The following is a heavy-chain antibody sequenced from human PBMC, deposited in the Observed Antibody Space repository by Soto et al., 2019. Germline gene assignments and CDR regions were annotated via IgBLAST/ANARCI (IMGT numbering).Heavy chain of an antibody. CDR1: AFNFSIYV. CDR3: AKPSGSYHCCYYGMDV. J-gene: IGHJ6*02. D-gene: IGHD1-26*01. CDR2: RNKNGGSS. Sequence: GVSPRLSCAASAFNFSIYVMSWVRQAPGKGLEWVSSRNKNGGSSFYADSVKGRFTISRDNAKNTRYLQMNSLRAGDTAVYYCAKPSGSYHCCYYGMDVWGQGTTVTVSS. V-gene: IGHV3-23*01.